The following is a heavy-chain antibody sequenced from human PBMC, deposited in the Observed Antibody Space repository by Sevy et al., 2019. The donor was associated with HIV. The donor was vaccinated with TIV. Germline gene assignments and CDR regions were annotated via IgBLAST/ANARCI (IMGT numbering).Heavy chain of an antibody. CDR3: ARDPDYDYVWGSYRYGAFDI. Sequence: ASVKVSCKASGYTFTSYAMHWVRQAPGQRLEWMGWINAGNGNTKYSQKFQGRVTITRDTSASTAYMELSSLRSEDTAVYYCARDPDYDYVWGSYRYGAFDIWDQGTMVTVSS. J-gene: IGHJ3*02. CDR2: INAGNGNT. D-gene: IGHD3-16*02. CDR1: GYTFTSYA. V-gene: IGHV1-3*01.